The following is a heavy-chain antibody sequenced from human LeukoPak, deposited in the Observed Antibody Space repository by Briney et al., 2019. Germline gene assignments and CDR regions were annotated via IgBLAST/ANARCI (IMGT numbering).Heavy chain of an antibody. D-gene: IGHD1-1*01. J-gene: IGHJ4*02. Sequence: RTGGSLRLSCAASGFTFSSYSMNWVRQAPGKGLEWVSFISSSGSTIYYADSVKGRFTISRDNAKNSLYLQMNSLRAEDTAVYYCARDNSGWLQLYYFDYWGQGTLVTVSS. CDR2: ISSSGSTI. CDR3: ARDNSGWLQLYYFDY. CDR1: GFTFSSYS. V-gene: IGHV3-48*04.